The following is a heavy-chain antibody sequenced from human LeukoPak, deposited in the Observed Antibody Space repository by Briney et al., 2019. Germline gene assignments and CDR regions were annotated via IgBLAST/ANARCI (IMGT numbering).Heavy chain of an antibody. CDR1: GFTFSSYS. Sequence: PGGSLRLSCAASGFTFSSYSMNWVRQAPGKGLEWVSSISSSSSYIYYADSVKGRFTISRDNAKNSLYLQMNSLRAEDTAVYYCARVCGGGSGGYELDYWGQGTLVTVSS. V-gene: IGHV3-21*01. CDR3: ARVCGGGSGGYELDY. CDR2: ISSSSSYI. J-gene: IGHJ4*02. D-gene: IGHD5-12*01.